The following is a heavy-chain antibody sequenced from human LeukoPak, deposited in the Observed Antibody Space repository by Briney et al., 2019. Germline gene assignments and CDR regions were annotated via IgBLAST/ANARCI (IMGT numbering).Heavy chain of an antibody. J-gene: IGHJ4*02. D-gene: IGHD3-10*01. CDR3: VATRVCGGVLLRPNCLYFEN. CDR1: GFTFNNYV. Sequence: GGSLRLSCAASGFTFNNYVMSWVRQAPGKGLEWVSGIDYSGGNTNYADSVLGRFTVSRDNSKNTLYLQMNSLRAEDTAVYYCVATRVCGGVLLRPNCLYFENWGQGTLVSVSS. CDR2: IDYSGGNT. V-gene: IGHV3-23*01.